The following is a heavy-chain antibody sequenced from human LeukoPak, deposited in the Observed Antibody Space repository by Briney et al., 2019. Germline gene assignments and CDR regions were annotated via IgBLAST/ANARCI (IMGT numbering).Heavy chain of an antibody. CDR3: ARVVWSGYSYYFDY. J-gene: IGHJ4*02. CDR1: GGPISSYY. D-gene: IGHD3-3*01. Sequence: PSETLSLTCTVSGGPISSYYWSWIRQPAGKGLEWIGRIYTSGSTNYNPSLKGRVTMSVDTSKNQFSLKLSSVTAADTAVYYCARVVWSGYSYYFDYWGQGTLVTVSS. CDR2: IYTSGST. V-gene: IGHV4-4*07.